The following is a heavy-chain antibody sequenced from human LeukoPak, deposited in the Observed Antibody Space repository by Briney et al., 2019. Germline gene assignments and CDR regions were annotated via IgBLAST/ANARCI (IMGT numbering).Heavy chain of an antibody. CDR1: GYTFTGYY. D-gene: IGHD3-3*01. CDR3: ASTIFGVVITAGYGMDV. CDR2: INPNSGGT. J-gene: IGHJ6*02. V-gene: IGHV1-2*06. Sequence: ASVKVSCRASGYTFTGYYMHWVRQAPGQGLEWMGRINPNSGGTNYAQKFQGRVTMTRDTSIGTAYMELSRLRSDDTAVYYCASTIFGVVITAGYGMDVWGQGTTVTVSS.